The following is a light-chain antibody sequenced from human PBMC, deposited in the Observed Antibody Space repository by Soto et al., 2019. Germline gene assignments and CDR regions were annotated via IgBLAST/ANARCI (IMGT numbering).Light chain of an antibody. Sequence: DIVLTQSPASLAVSLGARAPINCKSSLSLLSSSYTESFLAWFQQRPGQPPTFLIYWASTREAGGPDRFSGSGSGTDVTLTISSLQAEDVAGYYCQQYYSAPLTFGGGTKVEIK. V-gene: IGKV4-1*01. CDR2: WAS. CDR1: LSLLSSSYTESF. J-gene: IGKJ4*02. CDR3: QQYYSAPLT.